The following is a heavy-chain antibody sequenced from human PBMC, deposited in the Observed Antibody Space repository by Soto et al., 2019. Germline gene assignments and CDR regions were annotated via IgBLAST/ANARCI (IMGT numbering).Heavy chain of an antibody. D-gene: IGHD3-22*01. Sequence: QITLKESGPTLVKPTQTLTLTCTFSGFSLSTSGVGVGWIRPPPGKALEWLALIYWDDDKRYSPSLKSRLTISKDTSKNQVVLTMTNMDPVDTATYYCAHRGGNYYDSSGKNSEYFQHWGQGTLVTVSS. V-gene: IGHV2-5*02. CDR2: IYWDDDK. J-gene: IGHJ1*01. CDR3: AHRGGNYYDSSGKNSEYFQH. CDR1: GFSLSTSGVG.